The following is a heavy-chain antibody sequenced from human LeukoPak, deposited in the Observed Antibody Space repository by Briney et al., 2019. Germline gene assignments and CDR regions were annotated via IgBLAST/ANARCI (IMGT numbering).Heavy chain of an antibody. CDR3: ATSPYYDILTGYPADY. V-gene: IGHV1-69*13. CDR1: GGTFSSYA. D-gene: IGHD3-9*01. J-gene: IGHJ4*02. CDR2: IIPIFGTA. Sequence: RASVKVSCKASGGTFSSYAISWVRQAPGQGLEWMGGIIPIFGTANYAQKFQGRVTITADESTSTAYMELSSLRSEDTAVYYCATSPYYDILTGYPADYWGQGTLVTVSS.